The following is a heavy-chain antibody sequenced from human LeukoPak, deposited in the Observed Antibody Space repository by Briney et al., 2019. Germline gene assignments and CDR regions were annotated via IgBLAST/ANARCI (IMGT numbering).Heavy chain of an antibody. J-gene: IGHJ4*02. CDR3: ASVSGEGYSYGYFDY. D-gene: IGHD5-18*01. V-gene: IGHV1-69*13. Sequence: ASVKVSCKASAGTFSSYAISWVRQAPGQGLEWMGGIIPIFGTANYAQKFQGRVTITADESTSTAYMELSSLRSEDTAVYYCASVSGEGYSYGYFDYWGQGTLVTVSS. CDR2: IIPIFGTA. CDR1: AGTFSSYA.